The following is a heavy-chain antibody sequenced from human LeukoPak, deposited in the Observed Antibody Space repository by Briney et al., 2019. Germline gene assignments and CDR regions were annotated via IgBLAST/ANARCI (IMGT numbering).Heavy chain of an antibody. CDR2: IIPIFGTA. V-gene: IGHV1-69*05. D-gene: IGHD3-9*01. J-gene: IGHJ4*02. CDR3: ARAGYYDILTGPFDY. CDR1: GGTFSSYA. Sequence: SVKVSYKASGGTFSSYAISWVRQAPGQGLEWMGGIIPIFGTANYAQKFQGRVTITTDESTSTAYMELSSLRSEDTAVYYCARAGYYDILTGPFDYWGQGTLVTVSS.